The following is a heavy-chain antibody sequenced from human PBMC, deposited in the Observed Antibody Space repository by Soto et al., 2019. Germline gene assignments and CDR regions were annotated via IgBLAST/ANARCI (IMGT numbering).Heavy chain of an antibody. CDR1: GFSLSTSGVG. D-gene: IGHD2-2*01. J-gene: IGHJ5*02. CDR3: AHRGFLGYCSSTSCQGAFNLFDP. V-gene: IGHV2-5*02. CDR2: IYWDDDK. Sequence: SGPTLVNPTQTLTLTCTFSGFSLSTSGVGVGCIRQPPGKALEWLALIYWDDDKRYSPSLKSRLTLTKDTSKNQVGLTKTSMDPVDTATDYCAHRGFLGYCSSTSCQGAFNLFDPWGQRTLVTVCS.